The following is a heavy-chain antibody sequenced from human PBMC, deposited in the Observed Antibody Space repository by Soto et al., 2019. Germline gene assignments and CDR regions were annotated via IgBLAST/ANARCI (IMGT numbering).Heavy chain of an antibody. V-gene: IGHV3-23*01. J-gene: IGHJ6*02. D-gene: IGHD5-12*01. Sequence: PGGSLRLSCAASGFTFSSYAMSWVRQAPGKGLEWVSAISGSGGSTYYADSVKGRYTISRDNSKNTLYLQMNSLRAEDTAVYYCAKDLLSSIVATITDYYYYYGMDVWGQGTTVTVSS. CDR3: AKDLLSSIVATITDYYYYYGMDV. CDR1: GFTFSSYA. CDR2: ISGSGGST.